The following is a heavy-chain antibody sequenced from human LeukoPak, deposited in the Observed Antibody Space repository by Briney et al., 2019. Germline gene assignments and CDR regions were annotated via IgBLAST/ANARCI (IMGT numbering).Heavy chain of an antibody. CDR2: ISGSGGST. CDR3: AKDYGSGSYLYYYYYYMDV. J-gene: IGHJ6*03. Sequence: PGGSLRLSCAASGFIFSTYGMHWVRQAPGKGLEWVSAISGSGGSTYYADSVKGRFTISRDNSKNTLYLQMNSLRAEDTAVYYCAKDYGSGSYLYYYYYYMDVWGKGTTVTISS. V-gene: IGHV3-23*01. CDR1: GFIFSTYG. D-gene: IGHD3-10*01.